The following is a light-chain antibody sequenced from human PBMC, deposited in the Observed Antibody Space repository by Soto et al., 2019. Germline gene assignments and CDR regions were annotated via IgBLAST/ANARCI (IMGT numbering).Light chain of an antibody. CDR3: QQYGSYPLIYT. V-gene: IGKV3-20*01. Sequence: EIVLTQSPGTLSLSPGERATLSCRASQSVSSSYLAWYQQKPGQAPRLLIYGASSRATGIPDRFSGSGSGTDVTLTISRLEPEDFAVYYWQQYGSYPLIYTFGQGTKLEIK. CDR1: QSVSSSY. CDR2: GAS. J-gene: IGKJ2*01.